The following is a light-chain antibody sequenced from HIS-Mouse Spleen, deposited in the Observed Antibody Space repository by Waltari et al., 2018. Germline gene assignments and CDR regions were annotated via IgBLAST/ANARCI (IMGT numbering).Light chain of an antibody. CDR1: DVGGYNY. CDR3: CSYAGSYTLV. J-gene: IGLJ2*01. Sequence: DVGGYNYVSWYQQHPDKAPKLMIYDVSKWPSGVPDRFSGSKSGNTASLTISGLQAEDEADYYCCSYAGSYTLVFGGGTKLTVL. CDR2: DVS. V-gene: IGLV2-11*01.